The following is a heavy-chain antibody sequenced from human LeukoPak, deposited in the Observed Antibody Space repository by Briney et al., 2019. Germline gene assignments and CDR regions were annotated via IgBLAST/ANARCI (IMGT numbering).Heavy chain of an antibody. V-gene: IGHV3-48*01. Sequence: GSLRLSCAASGFPFSSYSMNWVRQAPGKGLEWISYIGISSGNTKYADSVKGRFTISGDKAKNSVYLQMNSLRVEDTAVYYCARDTKYAFDNWGQGTLVTVSS. D-gene: IGHD2-2*01. CDR3: ARDTKYAFDN. J-gene: IGHJ4*02. CDR1: GFPFSSYS. CDR2: IGISSGNT.